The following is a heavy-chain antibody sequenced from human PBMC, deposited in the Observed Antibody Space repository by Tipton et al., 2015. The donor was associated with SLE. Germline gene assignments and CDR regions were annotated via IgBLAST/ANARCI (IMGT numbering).Heavy chain of an antibody. D-gene: IGHD6-19*01. CDR3: AKAPGYSSGWFDY. J-gene: IGHJ4*02. CDR2: ISGSGGST. Sequence: SLRLSCAASGFTFSDYYMSWVRQAPGKGLEWISAISGSGGSTYYADSVKGRFTISRDNSKNTLYLQMNSLRAEDTAVYYCAKAPGYSSGWFDYWGQGTLVTVSS. V-gene: IGHV3-23*01. CDR1: GFTFSDYY.